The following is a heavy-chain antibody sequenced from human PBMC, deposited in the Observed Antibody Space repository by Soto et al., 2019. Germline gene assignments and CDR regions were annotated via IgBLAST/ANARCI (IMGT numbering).Heavy chain of an antibody. CDR1: GGSISSYH. V-gene: IGHV4-59*12. J-gene: IGHJ5*02. Sequence: PSETLSLTCTVSGGSISSYHWSWIRQPPGKGLEWIGYIYYSGSTKYNPSLKSRVTISVDTSNNQFSLKLSSVTAADTAVYYCARLQQPGYSSSWYSRWFDPWGQGTLVTVS. CDR2: IYYSGST. CDR3: ARLQQPGYSSSWYSRWFDP. D-gene: IGHD6-13*01.